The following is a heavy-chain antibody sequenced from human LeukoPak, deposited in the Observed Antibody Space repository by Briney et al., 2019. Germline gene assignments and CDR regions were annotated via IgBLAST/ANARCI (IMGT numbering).Heavy chain of an antibody. Sequence: QTGGSLRLTCAASGFTFSSYAMSWVCQAPGKGLEWVSAISGSGGSTYYADSVKGRFTISRDNSKNTLYLQMNSLRAEDTAVYYCAKTEGNVLENWFDPWGQGTLVTVSS. V-gene: IGHV3-23*01. D-gene: IGHD3-3*02. J-gene: IGHJ5*02. CDR1: GFTFSSYA. CDR2: ISGSGGST. CDR3: AKTEGNVLENWFDP.